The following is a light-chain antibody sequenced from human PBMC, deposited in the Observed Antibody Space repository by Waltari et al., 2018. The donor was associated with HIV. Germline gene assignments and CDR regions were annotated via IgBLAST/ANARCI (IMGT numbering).Light chain of an antibody. Sequence: QSVLTQPPSVSGAPGQRVTISCTGSSSNIGAGYDVHWYQQLPGTAPKLLIYGHTNRPSGVSDRFSGSKSVTSASLTITGLQAEDEADYYCQSYDSSLSGVVVGGGTKLTVL. CDR1: SSNIGAGYD. V-gene: IGLV1-40*01. CDR2: GHT. J-gene: IGLJ2*01. CDR3: QSYDSSLSGVV.